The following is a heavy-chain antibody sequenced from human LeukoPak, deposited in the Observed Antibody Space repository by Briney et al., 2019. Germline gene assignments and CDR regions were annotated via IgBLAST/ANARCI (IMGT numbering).Heavy chain of an antibody. CDR3: AKDVREYYDSSGYFDY. CDR2: ISWNSGSI. Sequence: PGRSLRLSCAASGFTFDDYAMHWVRQAPGKGLEWVSGISWNSGSIGYADSVKGRFTISRDNAKNSLYLQMNSLRAEDTALYYRAKDVREYYDSSGYFDYWGQGTLVTVSS. D-gene: IGHD3-22*01. J-gene: IGHJ4*02. CDR1: GFTFDDYA. V-gene: IGHV3-9*01.